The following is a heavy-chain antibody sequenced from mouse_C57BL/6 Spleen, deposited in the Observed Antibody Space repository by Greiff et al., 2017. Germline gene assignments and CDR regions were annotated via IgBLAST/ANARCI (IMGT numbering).Heavy chain of an antibody. Sequence: QVQLQQPGAELVMPGASVKLSCKASGYTFTSYWMHWVKQRPGQGLEWIGEIDPSDSYTNYNQKFKGKSTLTVDKSSSTAYMQLSSVTSEDSAVYYCARDDRLDYWGQGTTLTVSS. J-gene: IGHJ2*01. CDR1: GYTFTSYW. CDR2: IDPSDSYT. V-gene: IGHV1-69*01. CDR3: ARDDRLDY.